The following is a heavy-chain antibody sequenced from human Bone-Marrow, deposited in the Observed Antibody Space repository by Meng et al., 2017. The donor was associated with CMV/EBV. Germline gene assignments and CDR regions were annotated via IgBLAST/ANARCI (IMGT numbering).Heavy chain of an antibody. D-gene: IGHD3-22*01. CDR1: GGSISSTSYY. J-gene: IGHJ5*02. CDR2: IYSSGST. V-gene: IGHV4-39*07. Sequence: LRLSCTVSGGSISSTSYYWGWLRQPPGKGLEWIGSIYSSGSTYFNPSLKSRVTISLDTSKNQFSLKLTSVTAADTAVYYCARDSYYYDSSGYFGPWGEGTLVAVSS. CDR3: ARDSYYYDSSGYFGP.